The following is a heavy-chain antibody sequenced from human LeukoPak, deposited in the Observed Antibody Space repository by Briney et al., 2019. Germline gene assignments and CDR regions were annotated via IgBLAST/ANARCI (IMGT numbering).Heavy chain of an antibody. D-gene: IGHD3-22*01. V-gene: IGHV4-38-2*01. CDR3: ARNSSGIHFDY. Sequence: SETLSLTCAVSGYSISSGYYWGWIRQPPGKGLEWIGSIYHSGSTTYKPSLKSRVTISVGTSKNQFSLKLSSVTAADTAVYYCARNSSGIHFDYWGQGTLVTVSS. J-gene: IGHJ4*02. CDR2: IYHSGST. CDR1: GYSISSGYY.